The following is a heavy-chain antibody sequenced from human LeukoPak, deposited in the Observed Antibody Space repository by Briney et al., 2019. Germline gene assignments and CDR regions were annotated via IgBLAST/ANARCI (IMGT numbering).Heavy chain of an antibody. CDR2: ISGSGGST. D-gene: IGHD3-3*01. CDR1: GFTFSSYA. CDR3: AKGPRPTIFGVGPYYFDY. V-gene: IGHV3-23*01. J-gene: IGHJ4*02. Sequence: PGGSLRLPCAASGFTFSSYAMSWVRQAPGKGLEWVSAISGSGGSTYYADSVKGRFTISRDNSKNTLYLQMNSLRAEDTAVYYCAKGPRPTIFGVGPYYFDYWGLGTLVTVSS.